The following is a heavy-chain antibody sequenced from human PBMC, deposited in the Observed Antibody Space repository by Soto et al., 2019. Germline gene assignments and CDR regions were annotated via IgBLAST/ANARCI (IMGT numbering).Heavy chain of an antibody. Sequence: WASVKVSCKASGYTFTSYYMHWVRQAPGQGLEWMGIINPSGGSTSYAQKFQGRVTMTRDTSTSTVYMELSSLRSEDTAVYYCARVINSRTRNYDFWSGYSNWFDPWGQGTLVTVSS. CDR1: GYTFTSYY. V-gene: IGHV1-46*01. CDR2: INPSGGST. CDR3: ARVINSRTRNYDFWSGYSNWFDP. D-gene: IGHD3-3*01. J-gene: IGHJ5*02.